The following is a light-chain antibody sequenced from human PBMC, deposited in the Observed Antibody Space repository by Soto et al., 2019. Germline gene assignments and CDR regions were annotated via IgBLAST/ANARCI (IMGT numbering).Light chain of an antibody. V-gene: IGKV3-15*01. CDR3: QQYNNWPSFT. CDR2: GAS. CDR1: QSVSSN. J-gene: IGKJ3*01. Sequence: EIVMTQSPATLSVSPGERATLSCRASQSVSSNLAWYQQKPGQAPRLLIYGASTRATGIPARFSCSGSGTDFTLTISILQSEDFAVYYCQQYNNWPSFTFGPGTKVDIK.